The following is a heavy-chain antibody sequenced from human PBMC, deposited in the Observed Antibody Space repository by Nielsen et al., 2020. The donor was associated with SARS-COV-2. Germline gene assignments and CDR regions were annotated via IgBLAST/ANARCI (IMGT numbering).Heavy chain of an antibody. D-gene: IGHD2-15*01. V-gene: IGHV4-39*01. CDR2: IYYSGST. CDR3: ASGDCSGGSCYRNFGY. Sequence: RQAPGKGLEWIGSIYYSGSTYYNPSLKSRVTISVDTSKNQFSLKLSSVTAADTAVYYCASGDCSGGSCYRNFGYWGQGTLVTVSS. J-gene: IGHJ4*02.